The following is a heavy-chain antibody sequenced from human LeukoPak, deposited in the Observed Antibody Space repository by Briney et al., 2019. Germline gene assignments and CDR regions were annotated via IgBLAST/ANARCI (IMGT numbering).Heavy chain of an antibody. Sequence: ASVKVSCKASGYTFTSYGISWVRQAPGQGLEWMGWISAYNGDTNYVQKLQGRVTMTTDTSTSTASMELRSLRSDDTAVYYCARGSPQLLWFGEITMDVWGKGTTVTVSS. J-gene: IGHJ6*04. CDR1: GYTFTSYG. CDR2: ISAYNGDT. D-gene: IGHD3-10*01. V-gene: IGHV1-18*01. CDR3: ARGSPQLLWFGEITMDV.